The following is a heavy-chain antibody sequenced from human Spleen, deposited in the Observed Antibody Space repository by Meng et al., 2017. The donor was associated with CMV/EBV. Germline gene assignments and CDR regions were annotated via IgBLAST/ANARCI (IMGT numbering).Heavy chain of an antibody. CDR2: IYSGGSA. V-gene: IGHV3-53*01. J-gene: IGHJ6*02. D-gene: IGHD3-16*01. CDR3: ARVMIGSSYGMDV. CDR1: GFTVSSNY. Sequence: GESLKISCAASGFTVSSNYMSWVRQAPGKGLEWVSVIYSGGSAYYADSVKGRFTISRHNPKNTLYLQMNSLSAEDTAVYYCARVMIGSSYGMDVWGQGTTVTVSS.